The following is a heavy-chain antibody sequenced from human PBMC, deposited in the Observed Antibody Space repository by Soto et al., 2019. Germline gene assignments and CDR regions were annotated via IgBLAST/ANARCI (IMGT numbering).Heavy chain of an antibody. Sequence: PGGSLRLSCAASGFTFDNCGMHWVRQAPGKGLEWVSGISWDSGTIGYADSVKGRFIISRDDAKNSLYLQMNSLRGEDTALYYCVQGRYPTMATPLDHWGQGTLVTVPQ. CDR3: VQGRYPTMATPLDH. CDR2: ISWDSGTI. CDR1: GFTFDNCG. D-gene: IGHD5-12*01. V-gene: IGHV3-9*01. J-gene: IGHJ5*02.